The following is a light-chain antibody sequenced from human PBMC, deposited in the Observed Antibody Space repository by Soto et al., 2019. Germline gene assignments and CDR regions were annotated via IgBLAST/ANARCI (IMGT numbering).Light chain of an antibody. CDR1: QDISSY. V-gene: IGKV1-9*01. Sequence: IQLPQSPSSLSASVGDRVTITCRASQDISSYLAWYQQRPGKAPKLLIYAASTLQRGAPSRFSGSGSGTDFTLTISSLQPEDFATYYCQQLNSYLWTFGQGTKVDIK. J-gene: IGKJ1*01. CDR3: QQLNSYLWT. CDR2: AAS.